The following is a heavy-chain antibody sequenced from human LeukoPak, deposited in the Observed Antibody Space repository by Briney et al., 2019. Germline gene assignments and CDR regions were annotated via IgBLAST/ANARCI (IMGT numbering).Heavy chain of an antibody. CDR3: AKGWEEYDSLTDAFDI. D-gene: IGHD3-22*01. V-gene: IGHV3-23*01. CDR1: GFTFSSYA. J-gene: IGHJ3*02. Sequence: GGSLRLSCAAPGFTFSSYAMSWVRQAPGKGLEWVSAISGSGGSTYYADSVKGRFTISRDNSKNTLYLQMNSLRAEDTAVYYCAKGWEEYDSLTDAFDIWGQGTMVTVSS. CDR2: ISGSGGST.